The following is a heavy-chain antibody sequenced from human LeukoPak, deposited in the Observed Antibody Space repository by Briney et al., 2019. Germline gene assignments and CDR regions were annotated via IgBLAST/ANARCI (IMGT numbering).Heavy chain of an antibody. CDR1: GLSFSTYA. J-gene: IGHJ4*02. Sequence: PGGSLRLSCAASGLSFSTYAMHWVRQAPGKGLDWVAMIWSDGSNQYYADSVKGRFTISRENSKNTLYLQMNSLRAEDTALYYCAKDPNRGYSYGPYIDYWGQGTLVTVSS. CDR2: IWSDGSNQ. V-gene: IGHV3-30*02. D-gene: IGHD5-18*01. CDR3: AKDPNRGYSYGPYIDY.